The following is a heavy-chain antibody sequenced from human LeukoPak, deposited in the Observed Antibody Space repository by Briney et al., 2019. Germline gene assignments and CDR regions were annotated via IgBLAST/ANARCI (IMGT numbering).Heavy chain of an antibody. J-gene: IGHJ4*02. CDR3: ARGYCSSTSCYRREGGAFDY. CDR2: ISYDGSNK. D-gene: IGHD2-2*01. Sequence: ESGGGVVQPGRSLRLSCAASGFTFSSYAMHWVRQAPGKGLEWVAVISYDGSNKYYADSVKGRFTISRDNSKNTLYLQMNSLRAEDTAVYYCARGYCSSTSCYRREGGAFDYWGQGTLVTVSS. CDR1: GFTFSSYA. V-gene: IGHV3-30-3*01.